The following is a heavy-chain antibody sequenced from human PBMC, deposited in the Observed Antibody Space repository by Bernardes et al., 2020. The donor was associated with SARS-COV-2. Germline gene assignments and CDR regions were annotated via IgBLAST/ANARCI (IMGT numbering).Heavy chain of an antibody. CDR3: AGTVQNYDTSPVEAPPGSPNKRLGVFDI. J-gene: IGHJ3*02. CDR2: INGDGSSI. Sequence: GGSLRLSCAASGFTFSSYWMHWVRLGPGKGPVWVSRINGDGSSINYADSVKGRFTISRDTSKNTLYLQMDSLRAEDTAVYYCAGTVQNYDTSPVEAPPGSPNKRLGVFDIWGQGTMVTVSS. D-gene: IGHD3-16*01. V-gene: IGHV3-74*01. CDR1: GFTFSSYW.